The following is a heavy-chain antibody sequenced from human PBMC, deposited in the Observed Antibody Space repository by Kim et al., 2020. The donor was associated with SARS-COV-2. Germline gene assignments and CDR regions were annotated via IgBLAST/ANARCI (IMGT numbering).Heavy chain of an antibody. CDR3: AKGLHGDYLLVKTIEGDALDI. V-gene: IGHV3-23*01. Sequence: FTISRDNSKNTLYLQMNSLRAEDTAVYYCAKGLHGDYLLVKTIEGDALDIWGQGTMVTVSS. J-gene: IGHJ3*02. D-gene: IGHD4-17*01.